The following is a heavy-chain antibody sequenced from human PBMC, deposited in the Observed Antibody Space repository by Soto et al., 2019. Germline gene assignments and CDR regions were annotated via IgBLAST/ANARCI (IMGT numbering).Heavy chain of an antibody. D-gene: IGHD1-1*01. CDR3: GGRNTPVDAFDI. CDR2: ISGSGGST. V-gene: IGHV3-23*01. Sequence: PGGSLRLSCAASGFTFSSYAMSWVRQAPGKGLEWVSAISGSGGSTYYADSVKGRFTISRDNSKNTLYLQMNSLRAEDTAVYYCGGRNTPVDAFDIWGQGTMVTVSS. CDR1: GFTFSSYA. J-gene: IGHJ3*02.